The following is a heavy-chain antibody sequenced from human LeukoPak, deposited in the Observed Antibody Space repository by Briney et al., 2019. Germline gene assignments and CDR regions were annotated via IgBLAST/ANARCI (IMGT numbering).Heavy chain of an antibody. CDR1: GYSISSGYY. Sequence: PSETLSLTCAVSGYSISSGYYWGWIRQPPGKGLEWIGSIYHSGSTYYNPSLKSRVTISVDTSKNQFSLKPSSVTAADTAVYYCARLGYCSSTSCENWGQGTLVTVSS. CDR2: IYHSGST. D-gene: IGHD2-2*03. V-gene: IGHV4-38-2*01. J-gene: IGHJ4*02. CDR3: ARLGYCSSTSCEN.